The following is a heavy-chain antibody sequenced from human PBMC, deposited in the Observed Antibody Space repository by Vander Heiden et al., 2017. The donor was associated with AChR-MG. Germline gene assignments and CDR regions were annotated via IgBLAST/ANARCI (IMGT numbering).Heavy chain of an antibody. V-gene: IGHV4-38-2*01. CDR3: ARASLDSCTGGSCYSDAFDL. CDR1: GYSINSGSY. D-gene: IGHD2-8*02. CDR2: ICHNEKT. J-gene: IGHJ3*01. Sequence: VQLQESGPGLVKPSETLSLTCAVSGYSINSGSYWGWIRQPPGKGLEWIGSICHNEKTYYSPSLKSRVTLSLDTSKNHFALKLTSVSASDTAVYFCARASLDSCTGGSCYSDAFDLWGQGTMVTVSS.